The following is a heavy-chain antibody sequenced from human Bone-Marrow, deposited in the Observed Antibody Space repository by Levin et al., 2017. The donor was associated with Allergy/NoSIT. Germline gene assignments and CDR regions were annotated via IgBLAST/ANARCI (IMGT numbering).Heavy chain of an antibody. J-gene: IGHJ6*02. Sequence: PGGSLRLSCAASGFTFSSYSMNWVRQAPGKGLEWVSSISSSSSYIYYADSVKGRFTISRDNAKNSLYLQMNSLRAEDTAVYYCARVDIVVVPAAIEWSGMDVWGQGTTVTVSS. V-gene: IGHV3-21*01. CDR1: GFTFSSYS. D-gene: IGHD2-2*03. CDR2: ISSSSSYI. CDR3: ARVDIVVVPAAIEWSGMDV.